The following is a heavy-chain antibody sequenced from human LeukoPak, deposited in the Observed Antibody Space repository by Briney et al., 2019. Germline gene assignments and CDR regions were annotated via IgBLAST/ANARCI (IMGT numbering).Heavy chain of an antibody. V-gene: IGHV4-38-2*01. Sequence: SETLSLTCAVSGYSLGKNYYWGWIRQSPGKGLEWIGRIYGRASTSYNPSLMNRVTMSVDTSKNHFSLQLTSVTAADTAVYYSARYDSRSSASTRFDYWGPGILVTVST. CDR2: IYGRAST. CDR1: GYSLGKNYY. D-gene: IGHD6-19*01. CDR3: ARYDSRSSASTRFDY. J-gene: IGHJ4*02.